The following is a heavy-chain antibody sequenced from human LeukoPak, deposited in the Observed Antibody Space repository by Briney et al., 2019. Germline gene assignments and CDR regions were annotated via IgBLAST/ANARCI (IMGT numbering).Heavy chain of an antibody. CDR1: GFTFSSYA. D-gene: IGHD2-2*01. V-gene: IGHV3-23*01. Sequence: PGGSLRLSCAASGFTFSSYAMSWVRQAPGKGLEWVSSISGSGGSTHYADSVKGRVTISRDTSKNTLYLQMNSLRAEDTAVYYCAKSLRDCSSTSCYQYYYYYMDVWGKGTTVTISS. CDR3: AKSLRDCSSTSCYQYYYYYMDV. J-gene: IGHJ6*03. CDR2: ISGSGGST.